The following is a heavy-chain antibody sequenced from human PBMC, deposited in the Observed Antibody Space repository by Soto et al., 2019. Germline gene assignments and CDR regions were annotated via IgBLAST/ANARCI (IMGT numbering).Heavy chain of an antibody. CDR1: GGSISSYY. V-gene: IGHV4-59*01. CDR2: IYYSGST. Sequence: SETLSLTCTVSGGSISSYYWSWIRQPPGKGLEWIGYIYYSGSTNYNPSLKSRVTISVDTSKNQFSLKLSSVTAADTSVYYCARDKRIRKGYCSGGSCYGDYYYYGMDVWGQGTTVTVSS. CDR3: ARDKRIRKGYCSGGSCYGDYYYYGMDV. J-gene: IGHJ6*02. D-gene: IGHD2-15*01.